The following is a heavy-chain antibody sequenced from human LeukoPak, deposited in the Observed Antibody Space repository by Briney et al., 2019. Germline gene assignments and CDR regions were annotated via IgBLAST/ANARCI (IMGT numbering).Heavy chain of an antibody. J-gene: IGHJ4*02. CDR1: GGTFTSYA. CDR3: ASCRDYDNLTGYFDY. CDR2: IIPIFGTA. D-gene: IGHD3-9*01. V-gene: IGHV1-69*13. Sequence: SVKVSCKASGGTFTSYAISWVRQAPGQGGEWMGGIIPIFGTANYAQKFQGRVTITADESTCTAYMELSSLRSEDTAVYYCASCRDYDNLTGYFDYWGQGTLVTVSS.